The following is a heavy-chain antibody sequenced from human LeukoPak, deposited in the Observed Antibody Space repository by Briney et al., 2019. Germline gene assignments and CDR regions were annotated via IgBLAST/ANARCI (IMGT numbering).Heavy chain of an antibody. CDR1: GFTFSTYA. J-gene: IGHJ5*02. Sequence: GGSLRLSCAGSGFTFSTYAMSWVRQAPGKGLEWVSAISVSGASTYYADSVKGRFTISRDNSKNTLYLQMNSLRAEDTAVYYCAKKAVAGAGNWFDPWGQETLVTVSS. CDR3: AKKAVAGAGNWFDP. V-gene: IGHV3-23*01. D-gene: IGHD6-19*01. CDR2: ISVSGAST.